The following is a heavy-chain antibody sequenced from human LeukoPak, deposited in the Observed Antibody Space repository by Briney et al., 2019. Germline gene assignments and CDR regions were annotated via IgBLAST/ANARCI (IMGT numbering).Heavy chain of an antibody. CDR2: IYYSGST. CDR1: GGSISSSSYY. Sequence: SETLSLTCTVSGGSISSSSYYWGWIRQPPGTGLEWIGSIYYSGSTYYNPSLKSRVTISVDTSKNQFSLKLSSVTAADTAVYYCARPVVPAAGGSNWFDPWGQGTLVTVSS. J-gene: IGHJ5*02. CDR3: ARPVVPAAGGSNWFDP. D-gene: IGHD2-2*01. V-gene: IGHV4-39*01.